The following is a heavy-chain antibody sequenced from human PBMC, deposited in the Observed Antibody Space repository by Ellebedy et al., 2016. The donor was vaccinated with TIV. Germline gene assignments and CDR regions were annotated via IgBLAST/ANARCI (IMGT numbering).Heavy chain of an antibody. J-gene: IGHJ4*02. CDR2: ISGSGDT. V-gene: IGHV3-23*01. Sequence: PGGSLRLSCAASGFTFSIYAMTWVRPAPGKGLVCVSLISGSGDTYYADSVKGRFTISRDNSQNSLYLQMSSLRAEDTAVYYCVKVIATSGWPYYFHYWGQGTLVTVSS. CDR3: VKVIATSGWPYYFHY. CDR1: GFTFSIYA. D-gene: IGHD6-19*01.